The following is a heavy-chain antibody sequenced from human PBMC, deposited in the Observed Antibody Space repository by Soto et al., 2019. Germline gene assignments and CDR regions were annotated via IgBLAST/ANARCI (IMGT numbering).Heavy chain of an antibody. CDR3: ARIGGYYDILTGYSYGMDV. CDR1: GFSLRIRGMC. Sequence: SGPTLVNPTQTLTLTCTFSGFSLRIRGMCVSWIRQPAGKALEWLALIDWDDDKYYSTSLKTRITISKDTSKNQVVLKMTNMDPVDTATYYCARIGGYYDILTGYSYGMDVWGQGTTVTVSS. D-gene: IGHD3-9*01. CDR2: IDWDDDK. V-gene: IGHV2-70*01. J-gene: IGHJ6*02.